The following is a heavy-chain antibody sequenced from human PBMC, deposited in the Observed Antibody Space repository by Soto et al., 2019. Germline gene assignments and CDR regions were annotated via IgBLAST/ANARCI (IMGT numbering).Heavy chain of an antibody. V-gene: IGHV4-31*03. Sequence: TLSLTCTVSGGSISSGGYYWSWIRQHPGKGLEWIGYIYYSGSTYYNPSLKSRVTISVDTSKNQFSLKLSSVTAADTAVYYCARLPSGYYPNWFDPWGQGTLVTVSS. CDR3: ARLPSGYYPNWFDP. J-gene: IGHJ5*02. D-gene: IGHD3-22*01. CDR1: GGSISSGGYY. CDR2: IYYSGST.